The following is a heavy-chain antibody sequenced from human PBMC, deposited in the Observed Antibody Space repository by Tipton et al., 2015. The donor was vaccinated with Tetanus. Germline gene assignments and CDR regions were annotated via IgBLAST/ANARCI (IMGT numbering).Heavy chain of an antibody. CDR3: ARFVGRFNFDY. J-gene: IGHJ4*02. CDR1: GFTLGSTGVG. Sequence: LVKPTQTLTLTCTFSGFTLGSTGVGVAWIRQPPGKALEWLALISWDGDKRHSPSLKSSVTITKDTFNSQVVLTMTNLDPVDTATYYCARFVGRFNFDYWGQGILVIVSS. CDR2: ISWDGDK. D-gene: IGHD3-10*01. V-gene: IGHV2-5*02.